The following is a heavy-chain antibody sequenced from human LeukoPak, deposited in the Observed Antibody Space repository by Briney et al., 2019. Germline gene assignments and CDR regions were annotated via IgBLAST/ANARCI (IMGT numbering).Heavy chain of an antibody. V-gene: IGHV3-48*03. Sequence: PGGSLRLSCVASGFTFSSYEMTWVRQAPGKGLEWPSHISSDGTSICSAASVKGRFTVSRDNAKNSLYLQMNNLRAEDTAIYYCVREMLAASGLDYWGQGILLTVS. D-gene: IGHD6-13*01. J-gene: IGHJ4*02. CDR2: ISSDGTSI. CDR1: GFTFSSYE. CDR3: VREMLAASGLDY.